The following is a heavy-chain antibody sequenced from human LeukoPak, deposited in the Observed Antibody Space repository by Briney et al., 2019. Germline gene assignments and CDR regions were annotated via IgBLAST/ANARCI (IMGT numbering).Heavy chain of an antibody. J-gene: IGHJ4*02. CDR2: INPNSGGT. D-gene: IGHD3-22*01. Sequence: ASVKVSCKASGYTFTGYYMHWVRQAPGQGLEWMGRINPNSGGTNYAQKFQGRVTMTRDTPISTAYMELSRLRSDDTAVYYCARGPFYYDSSGWTFHFDYWGQGTLVTVSS. CDR3: ARGPFYYDSSGWTFHFDY. CDR1: GYTFTGYY. V-gene: IGHV1-2*06.